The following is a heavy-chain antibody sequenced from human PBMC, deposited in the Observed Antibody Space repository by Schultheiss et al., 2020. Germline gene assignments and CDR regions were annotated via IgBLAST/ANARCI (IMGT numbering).Heavy chain of an antibody. D-gene: IGHD3-22*01. CDR3: ARTLYYYDSSGYQYYFDY. J-gene: IGHJ4*02. Sequence: SGPTLVKPTQTLTLTCTFSGFSLSTSGMCVSWIRQPPGKALEWLALIDWDDDKYYSTSLKTRLTISKDTSKNQVVLTMTNMDPVDTATYYCARTLYYYDSSGYQYYFDYWGQGTLVTVYS. V-gene: IGHV2-70*01. CDR1: GFSLSTSGMC. CDR2: IDWDDDK.